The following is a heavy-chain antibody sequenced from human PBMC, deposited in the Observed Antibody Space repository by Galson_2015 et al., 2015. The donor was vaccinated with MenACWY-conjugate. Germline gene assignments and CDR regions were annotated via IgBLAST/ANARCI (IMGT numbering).Heavy chain of an antibody. CDR3: VREEPFSGIAAGALQY. CDR2: LNWKGAST. CDR1: GFTFEDYG. V-gene: IGHV3-20*04. J-gene: IGHJ1*01. D-gene: IGHD6-13*01. Sequence: SLRLSCAGSGFTFEDYGMRWGRQAPGKGLEWVSGLNWKGASTGYADSVEGRFTISRDNAKNSLYLQINSLRAEDTALYYCVREEPFSGIAAGALQYWGQGTLVTVSS.